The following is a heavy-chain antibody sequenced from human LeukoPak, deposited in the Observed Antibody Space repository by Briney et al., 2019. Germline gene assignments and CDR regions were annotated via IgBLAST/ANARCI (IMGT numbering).Heavy chain of an antibody. CDR3: ARDGGPSGSGSYPNFDY. D-gene: IGHD3-10*01. CDR2: IYTNGNS. J-gene: IGHJ4*02. V-gene: IGHV4-4*07. Sequence: SETLSLTCTVSGGSISTYYWSWIRQPAGKGLEWIGRIYTNGNSNSNPSLKSRVTMSVDTSKNQFSLKLYSVTAADTAVYYCARDGGPSGSGSYPNFDYWGQGTLVTVSS. CDR1: GGSISTYY.